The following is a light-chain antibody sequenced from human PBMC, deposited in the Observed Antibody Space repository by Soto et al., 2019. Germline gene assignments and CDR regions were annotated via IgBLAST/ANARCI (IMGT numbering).Light chain of an antibody. CDR3: LQDYSFPWT. J-gene: IGKJ1*01. Sequence: QMTQSPSSLSASPGDRATLYCRASQDITNDLAWYQQKPGQAPRLLIYAASILHTGVPSRFSGSGSGTEFTLTISSLQPEDFATYYCLQDYSFPWTFGQGTKVDIK. CDR1: QDITND. V-gene: IGKV1-6*01. CDR2: AAS.